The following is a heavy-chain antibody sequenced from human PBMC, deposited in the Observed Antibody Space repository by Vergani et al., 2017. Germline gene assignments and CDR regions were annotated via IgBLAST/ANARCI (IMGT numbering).Heavy chain of an antibody. D-gene: IGHD3-10*01. CDR2: IDWDDDK. CDR3: ARGSRYYGSGSYAY. V-gene: IGHV2-70*01. J-gene: IGHJ4*02. CDR1: GFSHSTSGMC. Sequence: QVTLRESGPALVKPTQTLTLTCTFSGFSHSTSGMCVSWIRQPPGKALEWLALIDWDDDKYYSTSLTTRLTISKDTSKNQVVLTMTNMDPVDTATYYCARGSRYYGSGSYAYWGQGTLVTVSS.